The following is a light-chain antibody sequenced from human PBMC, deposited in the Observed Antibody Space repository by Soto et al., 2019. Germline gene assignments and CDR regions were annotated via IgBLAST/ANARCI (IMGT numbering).Light chain of an antibody. CDR1: QSISSW. Sequence: IQMTQSPSSLSASVGDRVTITCRASQSISSWLAWYQQKPGKAPKLLIYDASSLESGVPSRFSGSGSGTEFTLTISSLQPDDFATYYCQQSYSTPITFGQGTLLE. CDR3: QQSYSTPIT. J-gene: IGKJ5*01. CDR2: DAS. V-gene: IGKV1-5*01.